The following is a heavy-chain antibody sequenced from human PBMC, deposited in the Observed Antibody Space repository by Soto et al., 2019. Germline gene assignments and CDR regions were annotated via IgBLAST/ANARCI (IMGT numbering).Heavy chain of an antibody. CDR2: ISGNSDYS. D-gene: IGHD7-27*01. J-gene: IGHJ6*02. V-gene: IGHV3-23*01. Sequence: GGSLRLSCVGSGFTFSTYAMTWVRQAPGKGLEWVSGISGNSDYSYYADSVKGRFTISRDRSKNTLYLLMNSLRAEDTARYFCAKARGYTGDYPYYYGMDVWGQGTTVTVS. CDR1: GFTFSTYA. CDR3: AKARGYTGDYPYYYGMDV.